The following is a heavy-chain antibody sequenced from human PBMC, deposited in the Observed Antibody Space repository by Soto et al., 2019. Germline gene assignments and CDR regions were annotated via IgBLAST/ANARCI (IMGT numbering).Heavy chain of an antibody. CDR3: ATTSKWFYFDF. Sequence: SETLSLTCSVSGGSISGNYWSWIRQPPGKGLEWIGYIDYSGSTNYNPPLKSRVTISIDTSRNEVSLKLTSVTAADTAVFYCATTSKWFYFDFWGQGALVTVPS. D-gene: IGHD2-8*01. CDR2: IDYSGST. CDR1: GGSISGNY. V-gene: IGHV4-59*01. J-gene: IGHJ4*02.